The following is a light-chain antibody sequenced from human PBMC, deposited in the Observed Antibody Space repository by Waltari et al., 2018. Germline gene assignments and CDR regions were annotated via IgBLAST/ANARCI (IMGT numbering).Light chain of an antibody. J-gene: IGLJ2*01. Sequence: SSELTQDPAVSVALGRTVRITCQGDSLQHYAPNWYQQRPGQAPILVIFSVDDRPSGIPDRFSGSLSGDTASLTITGTQAEDEADYYCNSRDPTTNAVVFGGGTRLTVL. CDR1: SLQHYA. CDR2: SVD. CDR3: NSRDPTTNAVV. V-gene: IGLV3-19*01.